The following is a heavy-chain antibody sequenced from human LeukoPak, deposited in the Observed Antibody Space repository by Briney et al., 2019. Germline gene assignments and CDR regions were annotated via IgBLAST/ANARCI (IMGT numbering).Heavy chain of an antibody. CDR2: INTNTGNP. CDR1: GYTFTSYA. J-gene: IGHJ3*02. CDR3: ARDLLSIFGAHGMAFDI. Sequence: GASVKVSCKASGYTFTSYAMNWVRQAPGQGLEWMGWINTNTGNPTYAQGFTGRSVFSLDTSVSTAYLQISSLKAEDTAVYYCARDLLSIFGAHGMAFDIWGQGTMVTVSS. D-gene: IGHD3-3*01. V-gene: IGHV7-4-1*02.